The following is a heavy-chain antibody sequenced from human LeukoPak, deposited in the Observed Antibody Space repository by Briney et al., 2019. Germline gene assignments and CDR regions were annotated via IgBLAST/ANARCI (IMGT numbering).Heavy chain of an antibody. CDR3: TREYCSSTSCYNY. V-gene: IGHV3-73*01. CDR1: GFTFSGSA. CDR2: IRSRANSYAT. Sequence: GGSLRLSCAASGFTFSGSAMHWVRQASGKGLEWVGRIRSRANSYATAYAASVKGRFTISRNDSKNTAYLQMDSLKTEDTAVYYCTREYCSSTSCYNYWGQGTLVTVSS. D-gene: IGHD2-2*02. J-gene: IGHJ4*02.